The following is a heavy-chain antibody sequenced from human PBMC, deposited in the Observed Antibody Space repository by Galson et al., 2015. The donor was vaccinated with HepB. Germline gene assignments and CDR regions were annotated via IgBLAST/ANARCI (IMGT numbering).Heavy chain of an antibody. CDR1: GFTFSIYA. CDR2: ISAGSSSK. CDR3: AKGPPYGDPLDY. D-gene: IGHD4-17*01. Sequence: SLRLSCAASGFTFSIYAMNWVRQSPGKGLEWVSSISAGSSSKYYTDSVKGRFTISRDNSSNTLYLQMNSLRAEDTAVYYCAKGPPYGDPLDYWGQGTLVAVSS. J-gene: IGHJ4*02. V-gene: IGHV3-23*01.